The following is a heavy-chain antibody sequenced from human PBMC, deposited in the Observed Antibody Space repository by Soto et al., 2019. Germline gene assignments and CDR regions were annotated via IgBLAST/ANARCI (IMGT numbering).Heavy chain of an antibody. Sequence: SATLSLTCTVSVDSISSYYWSWIRQPAGKGLEWIGHIYTSGSANYNPSLKSRVTMSIDTSKKQFSLKLNSVTAADTAVYYCARVSRYYYDSGSYQIVDYWGQGTLVTVS. D-gene: IGHD3-22*01. CDR2: IYTSGSA. J-gene: IGHJ4*02. CDR3: ARVSRYYYDSGSYQIVDY. V-gene: IGHV4-4*07. CDR1: VDSISSYY.